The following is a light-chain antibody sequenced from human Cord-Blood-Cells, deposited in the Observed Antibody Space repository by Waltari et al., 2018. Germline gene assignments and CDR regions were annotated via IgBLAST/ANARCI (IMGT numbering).Light chain of an antibody. Sequence: DIQMTHSPSSLSESVGDRVTITCRASQSISSYLNWYQQKPGKAPKLLSYAASSLQSGVPSRFSGSGSGTDFTLTISSLQPEDFANYYCQQSYSTPYTFGQGTKLEIK. J-gene: IGKJ2*01. CDR3: QQSYSTPYT. CDR1: QSISSY. CDR2: AAS. V-gene: IGKV1-39*01.